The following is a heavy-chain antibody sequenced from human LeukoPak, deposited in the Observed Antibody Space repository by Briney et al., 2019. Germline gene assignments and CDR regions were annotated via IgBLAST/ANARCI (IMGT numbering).Heavy chain of an antibody. CDR1: GGSITNYY. J-gene: IGHJ4*02. V-gene: IGHV4-4*07. D-gene: IGHD1-26*01. Sequence: PSETLSLTCTVSGGSITNYYWSWIRQPAGKGLEWIGRIYPSGSTNYNPSLKSRVTMSVDTSKNQLSLKLSSVTAADTAVYYCARDLHSGNYYWLDYWGQGTLVTVSS. CDR2: IYPSGST. CDR3: ARDLHSGNYYWLDY.